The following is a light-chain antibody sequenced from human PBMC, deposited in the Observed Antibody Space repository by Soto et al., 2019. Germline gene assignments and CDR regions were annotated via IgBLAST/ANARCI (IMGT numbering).Light chain of an antibody. V-gene: IGKV1-9*01. CDR3: QQLNSYPPFT. J-gene: IGKJ3*01. CDR2: AAS. CDR1: QDISSY. Sequence: DIQLTQSPSFLSASVGDRVTITCRASQDISSYLAWYQQKPGKAPKLLIYAASTLQSGVSSRFSGSGSGTEFTLTISSLQPEDSATYYCQQLNSYPPFTFGPGTKVDIK.